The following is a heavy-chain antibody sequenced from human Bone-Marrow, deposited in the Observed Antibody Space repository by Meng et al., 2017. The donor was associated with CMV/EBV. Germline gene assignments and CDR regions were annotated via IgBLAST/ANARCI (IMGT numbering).Heavy chain of an antibody. J-gene: IGHJ6*02. CDR3: AREGSGWSGALPYYYYGMDV. CDR1: GFTFSNAW. D-gene: IGHD3-3*01. V-gene: IGHV3-11*04. CDR2: ISSSGSTI. Sequence: GGSLRLSCVASGFTFSNAWMSWVRQAPGKGLEWVSYISSSGSTIYYADSVKGRFTISRDNAKNSLYLQMNSLRAEDTAVYYCAREGSGWSGALPYYYYGMDVWGQGTTVTVSS.